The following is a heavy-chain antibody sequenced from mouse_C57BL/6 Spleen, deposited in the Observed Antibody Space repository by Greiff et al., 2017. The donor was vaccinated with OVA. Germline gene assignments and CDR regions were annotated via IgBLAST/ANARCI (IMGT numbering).Heavy chain of an antibody. CDR1: GYTFTDYY. V-gene: IGHV1-26*01. Sequence: EVQLQQSGPELVKPGASVKISCKASGYTFTDYYMNWVKQSHGKSLEWIGDINPNNCGTSYNQKFKGKATLTVDKSSSTAYMELRSLTSEDSAVYYCARWDGYYEGFAYWGQGTLVTVSA. CDR3: ARWDGYYEGFAY. CDR2: INPNNCGT. D-gene: IGHD2-3*01. J-gene: IGHJ3*01.